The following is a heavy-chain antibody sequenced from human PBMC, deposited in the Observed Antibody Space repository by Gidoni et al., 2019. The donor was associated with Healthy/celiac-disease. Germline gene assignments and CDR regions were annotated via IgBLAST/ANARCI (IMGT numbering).Heavy chain of an antibody. CDR2: ISGSGGST. CDR1: GFTFSSYA. Sequence: EVQLVESGGGLLQPGGSLRLSCSASGFTFSSYAMSWVRQAPGKGLEWVSAISGSGGSTYYADSVKGRFTISRDNSKNTLYLQMNSLRAEDTAVYYCAKDPDLYDSSGYYPYWGQGTLVTVSS. J-gene: IGHJ4*02. CDR3: AKDPDLYDSSGYYPY. D-gene: IGHD3-22*01. V-gene: IGHV3-23*04.